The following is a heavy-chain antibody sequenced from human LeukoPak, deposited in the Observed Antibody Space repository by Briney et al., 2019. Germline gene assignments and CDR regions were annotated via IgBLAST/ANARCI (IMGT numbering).Heavy chain of an antibody. Sequence: GGSLRLSCAASGFTFSTSAMSWVRQAPGKGLEWVSGISGSGGSTYYADSVKGRFTISRDNSKNTLYLQMNSLRAEDTAVYYCAKGLSSMIVVVPEGYWGQGTLVTVSS. CDR2: ISGSGGST. CDR3: AKGLSSMIVVVPEGY. D-gene: IGHD3-22*01. V-gene: IGHV3-23*01. J-gene: IGHJ4*02. CDR1: GFTFSTSA.